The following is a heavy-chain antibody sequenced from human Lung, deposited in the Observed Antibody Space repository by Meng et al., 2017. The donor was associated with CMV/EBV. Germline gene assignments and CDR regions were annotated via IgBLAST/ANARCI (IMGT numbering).Heavy chain of an antibody. CDR2: ISGSGGST. CDR1: GLTFSSHP. J-gene: IGHJ5*02. V-gene: IGHV3-23*01. Sequence: GGSLRLSXVASGLTFSSHPMTWVRQAPGKGLEWVSSISGSGGSTYSADSVQGRFTISRDNSKNTLYLQMSALRDEDTALYYCARGGPVAGKNWFARWGTGNLV. CDR3: ARGGPVAGKNWFAR. D-gene: IGHD6-19*01.